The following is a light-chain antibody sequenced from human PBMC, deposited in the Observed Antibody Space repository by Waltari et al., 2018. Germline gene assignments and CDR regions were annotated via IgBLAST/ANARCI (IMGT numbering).Light chain of an antibody. Sequence: QTDLTQPASVSGYPGQSITISCTGTSSDVGGYDLVSWYQQHPGKAPKLIIYEVSERPSGLSNRFSGSKSGNTASLTISGLQAEDEAAYYCCSYAGSRDFWVFGGGTKLTVL. J-gene: IGLJ3*02. CDR1: SSDVGGYDL. CDR2: EVS. V-gene: IGLV2-23*02. CDR3: CSYAGSRDFWV.